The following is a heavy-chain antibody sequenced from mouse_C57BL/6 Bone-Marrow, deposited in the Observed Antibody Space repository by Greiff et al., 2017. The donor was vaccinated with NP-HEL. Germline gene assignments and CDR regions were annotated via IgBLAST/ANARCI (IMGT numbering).Heavy chain of an antibody. Sequence: QVHVKQPGAELVKPGASVKVSCKASGYTFTSYWMHWVKQRPGQGLEWIGRIHPSDSDTNYNQKFKGKATLTVDKSSSTAYMQLSSLTSEDSAVYYCAMELGEHYFDYWGQGTTLTVSS. CDR3: AMELGEHYFDY. CDR2: IHPSDSDT. D-gene: IGHD4-1*01. CDR1: GYTFTSYW. V-gene: IGHV1-74*01. J-gene: IGHJ2*01.